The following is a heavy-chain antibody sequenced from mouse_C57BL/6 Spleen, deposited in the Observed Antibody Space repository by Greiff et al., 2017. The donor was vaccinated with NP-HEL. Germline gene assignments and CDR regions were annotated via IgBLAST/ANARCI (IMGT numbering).Heavy chain of an antibody. CDR2: IDPSDSET. CDR1: GYTFTSYW. CDR3: ARSGSSYSLDV. Sequence: VKLKQPGAELVRPGSSVKLSCKASGYTFTSYWMHWVKQRPIQGLEWIGNIDPSDSETHYNQKFKDKATLTVDKSSSTAYMQLSSLTSEDSAVYYCARSGSSYSLDVWGTGTTVTVSS. J-gene: IGHJ1*03. V-gene: IGHV1-52*01. D-gene: IGHD1-1*01.